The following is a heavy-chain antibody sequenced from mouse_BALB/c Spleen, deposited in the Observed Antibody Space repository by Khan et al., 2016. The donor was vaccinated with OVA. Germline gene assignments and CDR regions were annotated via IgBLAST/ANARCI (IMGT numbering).Heavy chain of an antibody. J-gene: IGHJ1*01. CDR3: ARTGGTYDGYFGYFDV. CDR1: GYTFTSYW. CDR2: IYPGIGDT. D-gene: IGHD2-3*01. V-gene: IGHV1-87*01. Sequence: VQLQESGAELARPGASVKLSCKASGYTFTSYWMQWVKQRPGQGLEWIGAIYPGIGDTRYTQKFRGKATLTADKSSTTAYMQLSSLASEDSAVYYCARTGGTYDGYFGYFDVWGEGTTVTVSS.